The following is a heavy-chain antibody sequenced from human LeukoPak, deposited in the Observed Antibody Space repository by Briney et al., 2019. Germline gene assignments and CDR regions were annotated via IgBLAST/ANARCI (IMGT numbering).Heavy chain of an antibody. V-gene: IGHV4-59*08. CDR3: ARMGGYSGYATH. J-gene: IGHJ4*02. Sequence: SETLSLTCTVSGGSISTYYWSWIRQPPGKGLEWIGYIHYSGTTNYDPSLKSRVTISLDTSKNQFSLNLSSVTAADTAVYYCARMGGYSGYATHWGQGTLVTVSS. D-gene: IGHD5-12*01. CDR1: GGSISTYY. CDR2: IHYSGTT.